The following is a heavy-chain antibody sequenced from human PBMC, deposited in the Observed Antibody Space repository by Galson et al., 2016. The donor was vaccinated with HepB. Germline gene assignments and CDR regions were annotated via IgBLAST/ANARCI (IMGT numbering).Heavy chain of an antibody. V-gene: IGHV3-23*01. CDR1: GFTFSSYA. CDR3: AKDSLLPMYYFDY. Sequence: SLRLSCAASGFTFSSYAMSWVRQAPGKGLEWVSAISGRGGRTYYADSVKGWFTISRDNSKNTRYLQMNSLRAEDTAVYYCAKDSLLPMYYFDYWGQGTLVTVSS. CDR2: ISGRGGRT. J-gene: IGHJ4*02.